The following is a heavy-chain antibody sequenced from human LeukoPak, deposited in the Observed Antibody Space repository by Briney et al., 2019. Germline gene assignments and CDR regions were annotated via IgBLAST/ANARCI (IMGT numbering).Heavy chain of an antibody. J-gene: IGHJ4*01. D-gene: IGHD6-19*01. V-gene: IGHV4-34*01. CDR1: GGSFSGYY. CDR2: INHRGST. CDR3: ARVKAVASTLPHLLDY. Sequence: SETLSLTCAVYGGSFSGYYWSWIRQPPGKGLEWIGEINHRGSTSYNPSLKSRLTISKDKFKNQFSLKLTSVTVADTAVYFCARVKAVASTLPHLLDYWGQGTLVTVSS.